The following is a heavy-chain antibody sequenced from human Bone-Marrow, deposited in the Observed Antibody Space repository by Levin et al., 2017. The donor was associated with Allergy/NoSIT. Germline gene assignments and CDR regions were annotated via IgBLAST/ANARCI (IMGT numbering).Heavy chain of an antibody. V-gene: IGHV3-64D*06. CDR2: VSSNGGST. D-gene: IGHD3/OR15-3a*01. CDR3: VKRRTGYYSY. J-gene: IGHJ4*02. CDR1: GFTFSSNA. Sequence: GESLKISCSASGFTFSSNAMHWVRQAPGKGLEYVSAVSSNGGSTYYADSVKGRFTISRDNSKSTLYLQMSSLRTEDTAVYYCVKRRTGYYSYWGQGTLVTVSS.